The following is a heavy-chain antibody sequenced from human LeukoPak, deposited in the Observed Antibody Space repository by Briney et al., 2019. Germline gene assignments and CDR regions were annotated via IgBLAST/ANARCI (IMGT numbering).Heavy chain of an antibody. J-gene: IGHJ3*02. CDR2: ISYDGSNK. D-gene: IGHD2-2*01. Sequence: GRSLRLSCAASGITFSSYAMHWVRQALGKGLDWVAVISYDGSNKYYADSVKGRFTISRDNSKNTLYLQMNSLRAEDTAVYYCAKDVVPAAAASAFDIWGQGTMVTVSS. V-gene: IGHV3-30-3*01. CDR1: GITFSSYA. CDR3: AKDVVPAAAASAFDI.